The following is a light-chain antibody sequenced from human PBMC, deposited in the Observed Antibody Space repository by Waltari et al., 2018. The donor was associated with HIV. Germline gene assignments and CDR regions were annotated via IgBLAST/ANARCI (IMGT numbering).Light chain of an antibody. Sequence: EIVLTQSPATLSVSPGERATLSCSASQSVSSNLAWSQQQPGQAPRLLIYGASTRATGIPAKFSGSGSGTEFTLTISSLQSEDFAVYYCQQYYNWPRTFGQGTKVEIK. CDR1: QSVSSN. CDR2: GAS. V-gene: IGKV3-15*01. J-gene: IGKJ1*01. CDR3: QQYYNWPRT.